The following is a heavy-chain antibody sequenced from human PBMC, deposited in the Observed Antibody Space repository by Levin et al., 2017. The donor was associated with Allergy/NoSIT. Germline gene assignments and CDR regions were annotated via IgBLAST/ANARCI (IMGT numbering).Heavy chain of an antibody. CDR3: ARELTSGSDYWYFDL. Sequence: ASVKVSCKASGYTFTSYDINWVRQATGQGLEWMGWMNPNSGNTGYAQNFQGRVTMTRNTSISTAYMELSSLRSEDTAVYYCARELTSGSDYWYFDLWGRGTLVTVSS. J-gene: IGHJ2*01. CDR2: MNPNSGNT. V-gene: IGHV1-8*01. CDR1: GYTFTSYD. D-gene: IGHD5-12*01.